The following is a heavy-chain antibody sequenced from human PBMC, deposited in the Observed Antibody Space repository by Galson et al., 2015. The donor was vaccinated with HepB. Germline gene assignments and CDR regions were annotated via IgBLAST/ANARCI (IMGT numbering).Heavy chain of an antibody. J-gene: IGHJ4*01. V-gene: IGHV3-23*01. CDR1: GFRFTNYS. D-gene: IGHD3-16*01. CDR3: AKVAILGATPHYLDY. Sequence: SLRLSCATSGFRFTNYSMSWVRQAPGKGLRWVSAITGGGGRTYYEDPVKGRSTTSRDSSSKTVFLLMTSLRVDDPAVYYCAKVAILGATPHYLDYLGQEPWSPSPQ. CDR2: ITGGGGRT.